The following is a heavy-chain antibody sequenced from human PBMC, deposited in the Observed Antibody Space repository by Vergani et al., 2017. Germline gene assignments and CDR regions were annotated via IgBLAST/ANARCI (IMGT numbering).Heavy chain of an antibody. CDR1: GASVNSYY. Sequence: QVKLQESGAGLVKPSETLSLTCTVSGASVNSYYWSWIRQPPGKGLEWIGYIYYSGSTNYNPSLKSRVTISVDTSKNQFSLTLRSVTAADTAVYYCARNPYCGGDCYSDAFDIWGQGTMVTVSS. D-gene: IGHD2-21*02. CDR3: ARNPYCGGDCYSDAFDI. V-gene: IGHV4-59*02. CDR2: IYYSGST. J-gene: IGHJ3*02.